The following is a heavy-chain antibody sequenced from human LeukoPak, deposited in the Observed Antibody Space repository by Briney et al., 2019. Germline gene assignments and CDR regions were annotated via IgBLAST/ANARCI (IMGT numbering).Heavy chain of an antibody. CDR3: VTTEGVLTGGLDV. J-gene: IGHJ6*02. Sequence: GGSLRLSCGSSGITFHDHAMHWVRQAPGKGPEWVSLISGDAGSEYYADSVKGRFTISRDNSKNSLFLQMNSLRPEDSALYYCVTTEGVLTGGLDVWGQGTTVTVSS. V-gene: IGHV3-43*02. CDR2: ISGDAGSE. CDR1: GITFHDHA. D-gene: IGHD3-22*01.